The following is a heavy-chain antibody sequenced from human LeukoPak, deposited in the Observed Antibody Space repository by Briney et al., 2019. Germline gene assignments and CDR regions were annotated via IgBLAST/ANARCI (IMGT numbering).Heavy chain of an antibody. Sequence: GGSLRLSCAASGFTFSSYEMNWVRQAPGKGLEWVSVIYSGGSTYYADSVKGRFTISRDNSKNTLYLQMNTLRAEDTAVYYCARESTYYGDYWGQGTLVTVSS. D-gene: IGHD3-10*01. V-gene: IGHV3-66*01. CDR2: IYSGGST. CDR3: ARESTYYGDY. J-gene: IGHJ4*02. CDR1: GFTFSSYE.